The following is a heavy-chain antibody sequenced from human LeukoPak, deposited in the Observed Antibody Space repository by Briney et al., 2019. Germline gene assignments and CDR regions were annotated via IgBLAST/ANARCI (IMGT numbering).Heavy chain of an antibody. J-gene: IGHJ5*02. D-gene: IGHD2-21*02. CDR3: ARHVVTAPNWFDP. CDR2: IYHSGSS. CDR1: GGSIISLDYS. Sequence: SETLSLTCTVSGGSIISLDYSWSWVRQPPGKGLEWIGYIYHSGSSYYNPSLKSRVTISMDKSKNQFSLQLTSVTTADTAMYYCARHVVTAPNWFDPWGQGTLVTVSS. V-gene: IGHV4-30-2*01.